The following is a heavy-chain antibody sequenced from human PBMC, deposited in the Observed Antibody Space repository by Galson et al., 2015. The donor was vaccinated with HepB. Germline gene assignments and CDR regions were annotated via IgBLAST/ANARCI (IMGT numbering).Heavy chain of an antibody. Sequence: SVKVSCKASGYTFTSYYMHWVRQAPGQGPEWMGIINPSGGSTSYAQKFQGRVTMTRDTSTSTVYMELSSLRSEDTAVYYCARDALPVDSGYDWEAGYWGQGTLVTVSS. V-gene: IGHV1-46*01. CDR1: GYTFTSYY. D-gene: IGHD5-12*01. J-gene: IGHJ4*02. CDR3: ARDALPVDSGYDWEAGY. CDR2: INPSGGST.